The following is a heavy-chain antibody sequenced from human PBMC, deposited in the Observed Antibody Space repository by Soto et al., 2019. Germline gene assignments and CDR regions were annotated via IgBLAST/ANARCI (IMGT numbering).Heavy chain of an antibody. CDR2: IYYSGST. V-gene: IGHV4-31*03. J-gene: IGHJ6*02. CDR1: GGSISSGGYY. Sequence: PSETLSLTCTVSGGSISSGGYYWSWIRQHPGKGLEWIGYIYYSGSTYYNPSLKSRVTISVDTSKNQFSLKLSSVTAADTAVYYCARDLFDDSSGYLLNRYYGMDVWGQGTTVTVSS. D-gene: IGHD3-22*01. CDR3: ARDLFDDSSGYLLNRYYGMDV.